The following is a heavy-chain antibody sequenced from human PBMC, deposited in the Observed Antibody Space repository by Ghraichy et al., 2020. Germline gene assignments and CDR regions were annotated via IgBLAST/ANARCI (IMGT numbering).Heavy chain of an antibody. CDR2: INPNSGGT. CDR1: GYTFTGYY. CDR3: ARTGIAVAGSPFDY. Sequence: ASVKVSCKASGYTFTGYYMHWVRQAPGQGLEWMGWINPNSGGTNYAQKFQGWVTMTRDTSISTAYMELSRLRSDDTAVYYCARTGIAVAGSPFDYWGQGTLVTVSS. D-gene: IGHD6-19*01. J-gene: IGHJ4*02. V-gene: IGHV1-2*04.